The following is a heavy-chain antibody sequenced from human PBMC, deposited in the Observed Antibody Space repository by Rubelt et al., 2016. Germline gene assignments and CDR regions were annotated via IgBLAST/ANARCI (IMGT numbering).Heavy chain of an antibody. J-gene: IGHJ4*02. CDR1: GFTFRSYA. Sequence: GGSLRLSCAASGFTFRSYAMNWVREAPGKGLEWVSAIGGSDERTYYADSVKGRFTISRDNSKNTLHLQMNSLRAEDTAIYYCARDPGGYRGYDYKYFEHWGQGTLVTVSS. D-gene: IGHD5-12*01. CDR3: ARDPGGYRGYDYKYFEH. V-gene: IGHV3-23*01. CDR2: IGGSDERT.